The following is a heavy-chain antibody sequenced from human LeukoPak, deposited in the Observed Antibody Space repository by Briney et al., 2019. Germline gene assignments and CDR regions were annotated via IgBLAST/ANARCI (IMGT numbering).Heavy chain of an antibody. D-gene: IGHD6-19*01. V-gene: IGHV1-8*01. CDR2: MNPNSGNT. CDR3: ARGAGSGWGDYFDY. CDR1: GYTFTSYD. Sequence: ASVKVSCKASGYTFTSYDINWVLQSTGQGLEWLGWMNPNSGNTGYAQKFQGRVTMTRNTSISTAYMELSSLRSEDTAVYYCARGAGSGWGDYFDYWGQGTLVTVSS. J-gene: IGHJ4*02.